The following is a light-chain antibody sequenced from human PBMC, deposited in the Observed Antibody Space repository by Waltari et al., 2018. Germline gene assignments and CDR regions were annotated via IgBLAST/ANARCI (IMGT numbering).Light chain of an antibody. CDR3: AAWDDSLNGL. Sequence: QSVLTQQPSVSGTPGQRVTISCSGSRSNIGKNNVNWYQPVPGTAPKLRIFSNNLGSSGLPERFSGSNSGTAASLAISGLQSQDEADYFCAAWDDSLNGLFGGGTKLTVL. V-gene: IGLV1-44*01. CDR2: SNN. CDR1: RSNIGKNN. J-gene: IGLJ2*01.